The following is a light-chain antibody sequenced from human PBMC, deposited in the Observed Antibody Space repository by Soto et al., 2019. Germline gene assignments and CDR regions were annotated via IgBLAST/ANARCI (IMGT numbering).Light chain of an antibody. Sequence: DIHMTLSPSSLSASVGDRVTIACQASQNINNYLNWYQQKPGRAPKLLIYDASNLEAGVPSRFRGSASGTDSTFTISRLKPEDIATYYCQQYENLPTFGQGTRLEIK. J-gene: IGKJ5*01. CDR3: QQYENLPT. CDR2: DAS. CDR1: QNINNY. V-gene: IGKV1-33*01.